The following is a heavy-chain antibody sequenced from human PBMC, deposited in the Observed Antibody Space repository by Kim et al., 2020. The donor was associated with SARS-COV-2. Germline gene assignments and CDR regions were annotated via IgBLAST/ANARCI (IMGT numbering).Heavy chain of an antibody. D-gene: IGHD2-15*01. Sequence: GGSLRLSCAASGFPFSGHGMHWVRQAPGKGLEWVAVTWYDGGQKYYVDSVKGRFTVSRDNSMNTLFLEMNSLRVEDTAVYYCAIDIGGGSWPSLAYWGQGTLVTVSS. CDR1: GFPFSGHG. CDR3: AIDIGGGSWPSLAY. J-gene: IGHJ4*02. V-gene: IGHV3-33*08. CDR2: TWYDGGQK.